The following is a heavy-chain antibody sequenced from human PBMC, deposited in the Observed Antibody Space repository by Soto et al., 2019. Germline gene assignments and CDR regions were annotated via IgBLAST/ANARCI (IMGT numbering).Heavy chain of an antibody. Sequence: EVQLLESGGGLVQPGGSLRLSCAASGFTFSSYAMSWVRQAPGEGLEWVSAISGSGGSTYYADSVKGRFTISRDNSKNTLYLQMNSLRAEDTAVYYCAKDGDYSNYSDYWGQGTLVTVSS. CDR1: GFTFSSYA. D-gene: IGHD4-4*01. J-gene: IGHJ4*02. CDR2: ISGSGGST. V-gene: IGHV3-23*01. CDR3: AKDGDYSNYSDY.